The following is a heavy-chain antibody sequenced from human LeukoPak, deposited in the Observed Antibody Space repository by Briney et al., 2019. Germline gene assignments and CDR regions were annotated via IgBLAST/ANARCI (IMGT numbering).Heavy chain of an antibody. J-gene: IGHJ3*02. Sequence: GGSLRLSCAASGFTFSSYSMNWVRQAPGKGLEWVSYISSSSTTIYYADSVKGRFTISRDNAKNSLYLQMNSLRAEDTAVYYCARDLLRSTSAFDIWGQGTMVTVSS. CDR2: ISSSSTTI. CDR3: ARDLLRSTSAFDI. CDR1: GFTFSSYS. V-gene: IGHV3-48*04. D-gene: IGHD2-15*01.